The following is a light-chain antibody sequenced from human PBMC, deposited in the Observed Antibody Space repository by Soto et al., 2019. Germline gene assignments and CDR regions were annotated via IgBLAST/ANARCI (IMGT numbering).Light chain of an antibody. Sequence: QSVLTQPPSASGSPGQSVTISCTGTSSDVGGYSYVSWYQQHPGKAPKLMIYEVSKRPSGVPDRFSGSKSGNTASLTVSGLQAEDEADYYCSSYAGSNTHVVFGGGTKLTVL. J-gene: IGLJ2*01. CDR1: SSDVGGYSY. CDR3: SSYAGSNTHVV. V-gene: IGLV2-8*01. CDR2: EVS.